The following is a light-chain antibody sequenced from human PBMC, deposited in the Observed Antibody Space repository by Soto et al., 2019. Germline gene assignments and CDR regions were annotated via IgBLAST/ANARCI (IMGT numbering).Light chain of an antibody. Sequence: QSALTQPASVSGSPGQSITISCTGTTSDVGGYDYVSWYQQHPGKAPKLLIFEVRNRPSGVSSRFSGSRSANSASLTISGLHAEDEADYYCSSFTTSSTYVFGTGTKLTVL. CDR2: EVR. CDR3: SSFTTSSTYV. J-gene: IGLJ1*01. CDR1: TSDVGGYDY. V-gene: IGLV2-14*01.